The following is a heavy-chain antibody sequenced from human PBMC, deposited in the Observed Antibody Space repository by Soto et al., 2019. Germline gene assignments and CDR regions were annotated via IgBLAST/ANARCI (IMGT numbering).Heavy chain of an antibody. CDR3: ARVTAVAGNYFDY. CDR1: GYTFTSYA. Sequence: ASVKVSCKASGYTFTSYAMHWVHQAPGQRLEWMGWINAGNGNTKYSQKFQGRVTITADKSTSTAYMELSSLRSEDTAVYYCARVTAVAGNYFDYWGQGTQVTVSS. CDR2: INAGNGNT. D-gene: IGHD6-19*01. J-gene: IGHJ4*02. V-gene: IGHV1-3*01.